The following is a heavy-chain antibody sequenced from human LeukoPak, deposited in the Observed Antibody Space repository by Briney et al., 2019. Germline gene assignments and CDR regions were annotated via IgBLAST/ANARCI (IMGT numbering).Heavy chain of an antibody. J-gene: IGHJ6*02. CDR3: ATRVRGVMGYYYGMDV. V-gene: IGHV3-53*04. Sequence: PGGSLRLSCAASGFTVSSNYMSWVRQAPGKGLEWVSVIYSGGSTYYADSVKGRFTISRHNSKNTLYLQMNSLRAEDTAVYYCATRVRGVMGYYYGMDVLGQGTTVTVSS. CDR2: IYSGGST. D-gene: IGHD3-10*01. CDR1: GFTVSSNY.